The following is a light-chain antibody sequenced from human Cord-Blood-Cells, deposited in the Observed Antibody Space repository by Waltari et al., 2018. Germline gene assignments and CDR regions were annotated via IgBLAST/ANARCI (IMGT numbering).Light chain of an antibody. V-gene: IGLV1-36*01. CDR3: AAWDDSLNGVV. J-gene: IGLJ2*01. CDR2: YDD. CDR1: SSNIGNKA. Sequence: QSVLTQPPSVSEAPRPRVTLSCSGSSSNIGNKAVDWYQQLPGKAPKLLIYYDDLLPSGVSDRFSGSKSGTSASLAISGLQSEDEADYYCAAWDDSLNGVVFGGGTKLTVL.